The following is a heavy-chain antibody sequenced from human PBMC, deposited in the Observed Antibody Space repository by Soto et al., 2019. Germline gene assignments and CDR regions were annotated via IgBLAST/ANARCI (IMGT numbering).Heavy chain of an antibody. CDR3: ARDSREFSSSGGLDV. CDR1: GGSVNSDSYY. J-gene: IGHJ6*02. D-gene: IGHD3-10*01. CDR2: LYYSGST. Sequence: QVQLQESGPGLVKPSEALSLTCTVSGGSVNSDSYYWTWIRQPPGKRLEWIGSLYYSGSTNYNPSLTSRVTVSVDTSKNQFSLKLSSVTAADAAVYFCARDSREFSSSGGLDVWGQGTTVTVSS. V-gene: IGHV4-61*01.